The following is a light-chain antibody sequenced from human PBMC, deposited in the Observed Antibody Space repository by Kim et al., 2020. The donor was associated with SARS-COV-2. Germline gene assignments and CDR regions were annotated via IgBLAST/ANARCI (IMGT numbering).Light chain of an antibody. CDR2: YDD. V-gene: IGLV1-36*01. J-gene: IGLJ2*01. CDR3: AAWEDSLNGPV. CDR1: TSNSGNNA. Sequence: RRVTLSCSGSTSNSGNNAVSWYQQFPGKAPKLLIYYDDLRPSGISDRFSGSKSGTSASLAISGLQSEDEAVYYCAAWEDSLNGPVFGGGTQLTVL.